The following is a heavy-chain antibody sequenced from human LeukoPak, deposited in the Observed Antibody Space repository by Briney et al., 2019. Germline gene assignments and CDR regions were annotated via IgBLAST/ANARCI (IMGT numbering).Heavy chain of an antibody. CDR2: INQDGSQK. J-gene: IGHJ4*02. CDR1: GFTFSSYW. V-gene: IGHV3-7*03. Sequence: GGSLRLSCAASGFTFSSYWMSWVRQAPGKGLEWVANINQDGSQKNYVDSVKGRFTISRDNSKNTLYLQMNSLRAEDTAVYYCAKGVVVAPDVTPFDYWGQGTLVTVSS. CDR3: AKGVVVAPDVTPFDY. D-gene: IGHD2-2*01.